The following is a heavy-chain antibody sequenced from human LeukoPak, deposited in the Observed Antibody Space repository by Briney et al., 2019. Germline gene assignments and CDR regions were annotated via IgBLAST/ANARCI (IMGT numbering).Heavy chain of an antibody. CDR1: RYSISSGYY. CDR3: ASGYNYGYPFDS. Sequence: SETLSLTCAVSRYSISSGYYWGWIRQPPGKGLEWIGSIYHSGSTYYNPSLTSRVTISVDTSKNQFSLKMSSVTAADTAVYYCASGYNYGYPFDSWGQGTLVTVSS. D-gene: IGHD5-18*01. V-gene: IGHV4-38-2*01. CDR2: IYHSGST. J-gene: IGHJ4*02.